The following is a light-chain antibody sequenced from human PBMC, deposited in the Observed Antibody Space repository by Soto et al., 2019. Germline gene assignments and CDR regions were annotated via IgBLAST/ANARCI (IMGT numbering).Light chain of an antibody. CDR1: NSDVGNYNL. V-gene: IGLV2-14*02. Sequence: QSVLTQPASVSGSPGQSITISCTGANSDVGNYNLVSWYQQHPDRAPKLIIYEGSKRPSGVSDRFSGSKSGNTVSLTISGLQAEDEADYYCFSYASSSSPYVFGTGTKLTVL. CDR2: EGS. CDR3: FSYASSSSPYV. J-gene: IGLJ1*01.